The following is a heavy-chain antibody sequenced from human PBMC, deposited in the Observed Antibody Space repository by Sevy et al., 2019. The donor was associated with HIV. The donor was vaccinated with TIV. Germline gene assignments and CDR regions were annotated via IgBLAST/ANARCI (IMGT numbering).Heavy chain of an antibody. CDR1: GFTFSSYA. V-gene: IGHV3-64D*06. CDR3: VKDHFLGSNIAAAGYFDY. D-gene: IGHD6-13*01. Sequence: GGSLRLSCSASGFTFSSYAMHWVRQAPGKGLEYVSAISSNGGSTYYADSVKGRFTISRDNSKNTLYLQMSSLRAEDTAVYYCVKDHFLGSNIAAAGYFDYWGQGTLVTVSS. CDR2: ISSNGGST. J-gene: IGHJ4*02.